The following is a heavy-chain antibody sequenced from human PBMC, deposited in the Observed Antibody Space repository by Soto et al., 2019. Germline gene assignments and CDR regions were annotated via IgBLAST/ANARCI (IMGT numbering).Heavy chain of an antibody. CDR3: ASAVPAAMGVGYYYYYGMDV. J-gene: IGHJ6*02. Sequence: GASVKVSCKASGGTFSSYAISWVRQAPGQGLEWMGGIIPIFGTANYAQKFQGRVTITADKSTSTAYMELSSLRSEDTAVYYCASAVPAAMGVGYYYYYGMDVWGQGTTVTVSS. V-gene: IGHV1-69*06. CDR2: IIPIFGTA. CDR1: GGTFSSYA. D-gene: IGHD2-2*01.